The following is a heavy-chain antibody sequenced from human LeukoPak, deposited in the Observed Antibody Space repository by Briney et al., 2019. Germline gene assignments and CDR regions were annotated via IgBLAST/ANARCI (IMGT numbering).Heavy chain of an antibody. J-gene: IGHJ4*02. V-gene: IGHV4-34*01. CDR2: INHSGST. D-gene: IGHD6-19*01. CDR1: GGSFSGYY. Sequence: SETLSLTCAVYGGSFSGYYWSWIRQPPGKGLEWIGEINHSGSTNYNPSLKSRVTISVDTSKNQFSLKLSSVTAADTAVYYCARAGNMGSGWYRDYRGQGTLVTVSS. CDR3: ARAGNMGSGWYRDY.